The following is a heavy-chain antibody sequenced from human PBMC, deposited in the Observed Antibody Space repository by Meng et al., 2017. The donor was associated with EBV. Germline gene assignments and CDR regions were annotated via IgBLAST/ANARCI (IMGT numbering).Heavy chain of an antibody. CDR1: GYTFTSYG. J-gene: IGHJ4*02. D-gene: IGHD3-16*02. V-gene: IGHV1-18*01. Sequence: QVQPVQSVDGGTNPGASVNVSCKASGYTFTSYGISWVRQAPGQGLEWMGWISAYNGNTNHAQKLQGRVTMTTDTSTSTAYMELRILRSDDTAVYYCARVRTFGGVIPPDYWGQGTLVTVSS. CDR3: ARVRTFGGVIPPDY. CDR2: ISAYNGNT.